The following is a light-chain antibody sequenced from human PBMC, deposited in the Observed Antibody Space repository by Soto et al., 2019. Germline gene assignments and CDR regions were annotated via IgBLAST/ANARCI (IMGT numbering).Light chain of an antibody. Sequence: QSVLTQPPSASGSPGQSVTISCTGTSSDVGAYSYVSWYQQHPGKAPKLMIYEVSKRPSGVPDRFSGSKSGNTASLTVSGLQAEDEADYYCSSYAGSNNFVVFGGGTKLTV. J-gene: IGLJ2*01. CDR3: SSYAGSNNFVV. CDR2: EVS. CDR1: SSDVGAYSY. V-gene: IGLV2-8*01.